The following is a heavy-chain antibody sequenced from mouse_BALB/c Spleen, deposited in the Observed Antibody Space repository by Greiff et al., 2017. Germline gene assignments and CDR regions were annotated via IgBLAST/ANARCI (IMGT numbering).Heavy chain of an antibody. D-gene: IGHD2-2*01. CDR2: ISYSGST. J-gene: IGHJ2*01. CDR3: ARGDVRGYPYYFGY. Sequence: EVQLVESGPGLVKPSQSLSLTCTVTGYSITSDYAWNWIRQFPGNKLEWMGYISYSGSTSYNPSLKSRISITRDTSKNQFFLQLNSVTTEDTATYYCARGDVRGYPYYFGYWGQGTTLTVSS. V-gene: IGHV3-2*02. CDR1: GYSITSDYA.